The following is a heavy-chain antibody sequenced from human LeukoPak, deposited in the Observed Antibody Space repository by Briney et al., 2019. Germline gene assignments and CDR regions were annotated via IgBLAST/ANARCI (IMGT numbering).Heavy chain of an antibody. CDR2: ISWNSGSI. Sequence: PGRSLRLSCAASGFTFDDYAMHWVRQAPEKGLEWVSGISWNSGSIGYADSVKGRFTISGDNAKNSLYLQMNSLRAEDTALYYCAKDGQYGGYVGNPGGYFDYWGQGTLVTVSS. D-gene: IGHD5-12*01. V-gene: IGHV3-9*01. J-gene: IGHJ4*02. CDR1: GFTFDDYA. CDR3: AKDGQYGGYVGNPGGYFDY.